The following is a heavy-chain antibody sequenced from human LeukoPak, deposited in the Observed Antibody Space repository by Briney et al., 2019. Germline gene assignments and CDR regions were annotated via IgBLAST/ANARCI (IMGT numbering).Heavy chain of an antibody. CDR3: ARGLAAAGQRGYFDY. Sequence: PGGSLRLSCAASGFTLSSYWMSWVRQAPGKGLEWVAHIKQDGSEKYYVDSVKGRFTISRDNSKDTLYLQMNSLRAEDTAVYYCARGLAAAGQRGYFDYWGQGTLVTVSS. CDR1: GFTLSSYW. V-gene: IGHV3-7*01. D-gene: IGHD6-13*01. J-gene: IGHJ4*02. CDR2: IKQDGSEK.